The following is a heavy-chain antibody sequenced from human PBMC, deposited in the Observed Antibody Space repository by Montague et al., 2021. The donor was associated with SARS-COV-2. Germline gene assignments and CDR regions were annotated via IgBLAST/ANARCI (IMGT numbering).Heavy chain of an antibody. V-gene: IGHV4-61*02. CDR1: GAPINIGNYY. J-gene: IGHJ4*02. CDR2: IYTSGRT. Sequence: TLSLTCTVSGAPINIGNYYWNWIRQPAGKGLEWIGRIYTSGRTDYNPSLKSRLTISFNTSKNEFSLRLNSLTAADTAVYCCARDFPTGRYYFDFWGQGTLVIVSS. CDR3: ARDFPTGRYYFDF. D-gene: IGHD3-10*01.